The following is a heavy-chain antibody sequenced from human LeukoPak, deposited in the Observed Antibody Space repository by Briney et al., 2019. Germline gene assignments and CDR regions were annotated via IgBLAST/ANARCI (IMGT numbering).Heavy chain of an antibody. D-gene: IGHD2-2*01. CDR3: ARDEGRYCSSTSCQSWFDP. CDR2: ISAYNGNT. V-gene: IGHV1-18*01. CDR1: GYTFTSYG. Sequence: GASVKVSCKASGYTFTSYGISWVRQAPGQGLEWMGWISAYNGNTNYAQKLQGRVTMTTDTSTSTAYMELRSLRSDDTAVYYCARDEGRYCSSTSCQSWFDPWGQGTLVNVSS. J-gene: IGHJ5*02.